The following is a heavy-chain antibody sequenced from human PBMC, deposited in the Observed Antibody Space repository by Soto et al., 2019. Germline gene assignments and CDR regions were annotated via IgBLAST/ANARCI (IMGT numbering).Heavy chain of an antibody. J-gene: IGHJ4*02. CDR3: AKGGERFRYYFDY. Sequence: EVPLLESGGGLVQPGGSLTLSCAASGFTFNNYAMNWVRQAPGKGLEWVSAISGSGDKTYYADSVKGRFTISRDISKNVVYLQMNSLRADDTAVYYCAKGGERFRYYFDYWGQGTLVTVSS. CDR2: ISGSGDKT. CDR1: GFTFNNYA. V-gene: IGHV3-23*01. D-gene: IGHD2-21*01.